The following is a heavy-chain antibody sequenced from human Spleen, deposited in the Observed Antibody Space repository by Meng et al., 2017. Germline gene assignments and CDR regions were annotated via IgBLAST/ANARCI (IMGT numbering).Heavy chain of an antibody. Sequence: QVQLVQSGAELKKPGPSLQFSCKASRYSCTTYGMNWVRPAPGQGLEWMGWINTDTGNPTYAQGFTGRFDFSLDTSVSTAYLQISSLKAEDTAVYYCARVDTVEFDYWGQGTLVTVSS. J-gene: IGHJ4*02. V-gene: IGHV7-4-1*02. D-gene: IGHD1-1*01. CDR1: RYSCTTYG. CDR2: INTDTGNP. CDR3: ARVDTVEFDY.